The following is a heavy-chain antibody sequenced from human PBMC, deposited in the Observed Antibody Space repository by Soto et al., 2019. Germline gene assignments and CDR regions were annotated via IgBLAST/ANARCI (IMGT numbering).Heavy chain of an antibody. V-gene: IGHV1-3*01. CDR3: ARCIATGQLDP. D-gene: IGHD2-15*01. J-gene: IGHJ5*02. Sequence: QVQLVQSGAEVKKPGASVKISCKASGYTFTRYTMNWVRQAPGQSLEWIGWINPDNGNTKSSQKFQDRVIITRDTSASTAYIDLSSLRSEDTAVYYCARCIATGQLDPWGQGTLVTVSS. CDR2: INPDNGNT. CDR1: GYTFTRYT.